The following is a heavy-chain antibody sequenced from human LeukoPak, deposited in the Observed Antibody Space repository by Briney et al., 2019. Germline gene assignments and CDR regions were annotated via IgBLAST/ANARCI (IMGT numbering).Heavy chain of an antibody. V-gene: IGHV3-23*01. D-gene: IGHD3-16*02. J-gene: IGHJ6*02. CDR1: GFTFSSYA. CDR3: AKALDGYNGMDV. CDR2: ISGSGRST. Sequence: GGSLRLYCAASGFTFSSYAMSWVRQAPGKGLAWVSGISGSGRSTHSADSVKGRFTISRDNSKNMLYLQMNSLRAEDTALYYCAKALDGYNGMDVWGQGTTVIVSS.